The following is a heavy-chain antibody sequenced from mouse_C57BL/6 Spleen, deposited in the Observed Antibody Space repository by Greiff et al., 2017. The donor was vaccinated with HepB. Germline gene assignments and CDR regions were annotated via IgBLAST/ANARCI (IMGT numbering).Heavy chain of an antibody. Sequence: VQLVESGPELVKPGASVKLSCKASGYTFTSYDINWVKQRPGQGLEWIGWIYPRDGSTKYNEKFKGKATLTVDTSSSTAYMELHSLTSEDSAVYFCARRAPYYYGSSYRYFDVWGTGTTVTVSS. CDR2: IYPRDGST. V-gene: IGHV1-85*01. D-gene: IGHD1-1*01. CDR3: ARRAPYYYGSSYRYFDV. CDR1: GYTFTSYD. J-gene: IGHJ1*03.